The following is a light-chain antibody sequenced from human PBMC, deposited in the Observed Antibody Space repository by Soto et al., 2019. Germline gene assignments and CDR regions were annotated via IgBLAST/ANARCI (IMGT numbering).Light chain of an antibody. CDR3: QQYGSSGT. J-gene: IGKJ1*01. CDR2: GTS. CDR1: QSGLSN. Sequence: IVMTQSPATLSVSPGERATLAFRASQSGLSNVAWYQQNPGQAPKVPMFGTSARATGIPDRLSGIRSGTDFTLTIIRLGTEDFAVYYCQQYGSSGTFGQGTKVDIK. V-gene: IGKV3D-15*01.